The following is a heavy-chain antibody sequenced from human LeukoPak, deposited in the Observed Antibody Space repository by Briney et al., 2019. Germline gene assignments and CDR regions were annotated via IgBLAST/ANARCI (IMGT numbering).Heavy chain of an antibody. D-gene: IGHD6-13*01. CDR2: INPSGGST. CDR3: ARDVWGSSYLLGY. CDR1: GYTFTSYY. Sequence: ASVKVSCKASGYTFTSYYVHWVRQAPGQGLEWMGIINPSGGSTSYAHKFQGRVTMTRDTSTSTVYMELSSLRSEDTAVFYCARDVWGSSYLLGYWGRGTPVTVS. J-gene: IGHJ4*02. V-gene: IGHV1-46*01.